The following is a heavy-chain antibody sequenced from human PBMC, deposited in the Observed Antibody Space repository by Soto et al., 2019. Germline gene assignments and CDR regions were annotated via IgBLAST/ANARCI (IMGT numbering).Heavy chain of an antibody. J-gene: IGHJ3*02. CDR3: ARGGWWYYGSGSHDDAFDI. D-gene: IGHD3-10*01. CDR2: IYYSGST. Sequence: PSETLSLTCTVSGGSISSYYWSWIRQPPGKGLVLILYIYYSGSTNYNPSLKSRVTISVDTSKNQFSLKLSSVTAADTAVYYCARGGWWYYGSGSHDDAFDIWGQGTMVTVSS. CDR1: GGSISSYY. V-gene: IGHV4-59*01.